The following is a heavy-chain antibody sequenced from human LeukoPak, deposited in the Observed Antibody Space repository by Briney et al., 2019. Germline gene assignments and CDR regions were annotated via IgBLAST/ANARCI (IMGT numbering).Heavy chain of an antibody. D-gene: IGHD6-6*01. CDR2: ISYHGSNK. J-gene: IGHJ4*02. V-gene: IGHV3-30*03. CDR3: ARRPLIEQLEAMDY. Sequence: GGSLRLSCAASGFTFSSYGMYWVRQAPGKGLEWVAVISYHGSNKYYADSVKGRFTISRDNSKNTLYLQMNSLRGEDTAVYYCARRPLIEQLEAMDYWGQGTLVTVSS. CDR1: GFTFSSYG.